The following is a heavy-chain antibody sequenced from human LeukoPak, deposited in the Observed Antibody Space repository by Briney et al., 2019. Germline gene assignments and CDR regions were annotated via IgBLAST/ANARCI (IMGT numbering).Heavy chain of an antibody. J-gene: IGHJ5*02. CDR3: AREFSGSLDNWFDP. CDR2: IYYSGST. CDR1: GGSISSGDYY. V-gene: IGHV4-30-4*08. Sequence: SETLSLTCTVSGGSISSGDYYWSWIRQPPGKGLEWIGYIYYSGSTYYNPSLKSRVTISVDTSKNQLSLKLSSVTAADTAVYYCAREFSGSLDNWFDPWGQGTLVTVSS. D-gene: IGHD1-26*01.